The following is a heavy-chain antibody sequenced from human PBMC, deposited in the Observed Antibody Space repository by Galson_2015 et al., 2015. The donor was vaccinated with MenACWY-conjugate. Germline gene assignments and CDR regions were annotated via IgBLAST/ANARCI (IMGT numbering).Heavy chain of an antibody. CDR2: ISPGDSNT. V-gene: IGHV5-51*01. CDR3: ARHPPGGRGMDV. Sequence: HSGAAVKKSGESLAISCQGSGYIFTTYWVAWVRQMPGRGLEWVGLISPGDSNTRYSPSFQGQVTISADKSISTAYLQWSSLKASDTAMYYCARHPPGGRGMDVWGQGTTVTVSS. J-gene: IGHJ6*02. D-gene: IGHD1-26*01. CDR1: GYIFTTYW.